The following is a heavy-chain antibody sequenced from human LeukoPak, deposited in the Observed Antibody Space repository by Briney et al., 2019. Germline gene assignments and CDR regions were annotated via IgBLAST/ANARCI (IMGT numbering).Heavy chain of an antibody. J-gene: IGHJ3*02. CDR3: ARSQLGAFDI. Sequence: GGSLRLSCAASGFTFSSYGMSWVRQAPGKGLEWVANIKQDGSEKYYVDSVKGRFTISRDNAKNSLYLQMNSLRAEDTAVYYCARSQLGAFDIWGQGTMVTVSS. D-gene: IGHD2-2*01. CDR1: GFTFSSYG. CDR2: IKQDGSEK. V-gene: IGHV3-7*04.